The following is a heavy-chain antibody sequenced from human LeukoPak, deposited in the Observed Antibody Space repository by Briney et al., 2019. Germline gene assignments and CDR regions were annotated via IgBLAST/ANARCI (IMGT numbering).Heavy chain of an antibody. CDR3: ARAASRDILAGYYIRY. CDR2: MNPNSGNT. V-gene: IGHV1-8*01. CDR1: GYTFTSYD. Sequence: ASVKVSCKASGYTFTSYDINWVRQATGQGLEWMGWMNPNSGNTGYAQKFQGRVTMTRNTSISTAYMELGSLRSEDTAVYYCARAASRDILAGYYIRYWGQGTLVTVSS. D-gene: IGHD3-9*01. J-gene: IGHJ4*02.